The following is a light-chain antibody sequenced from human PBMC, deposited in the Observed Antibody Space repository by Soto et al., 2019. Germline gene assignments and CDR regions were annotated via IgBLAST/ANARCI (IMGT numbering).Light chain of an antibody. CDR1: QGISSY. J-gene: IGKJ5*01. Sequence: AIRMTQSPSSLSASTGDRVTITCRASQGISSYLAWYQQKPGKAPKLLIYAASTLQSGVPSRFSGIGSGTDFTLTISCLQSEDFATYYCQQYYSYPLTFGQGTRLEIK. CDR2: AAS. V-gene: IGKV1-8*01. CDR3: QQYYSYPLT.